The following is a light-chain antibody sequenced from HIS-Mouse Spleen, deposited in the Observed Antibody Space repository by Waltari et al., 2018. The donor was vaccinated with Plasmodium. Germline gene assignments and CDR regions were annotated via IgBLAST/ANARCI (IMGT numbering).Light chain of an antibody. Sequence: DIQMTQSPSSLSASVGDRVTITCRESQSISSYLNWYQQKPGKAPKLLIYAASSLQSGFPSRFSGSGSGTDFTLTISSLQPEDFATYYCQQSYSTPGTFGGGTKVEIK. V-gene: IGKV1-39*01. J-gene: IGKJ4*01. CDR3: QQSYSTPGT. CDR1: QSISSY. CDR2: AAS.